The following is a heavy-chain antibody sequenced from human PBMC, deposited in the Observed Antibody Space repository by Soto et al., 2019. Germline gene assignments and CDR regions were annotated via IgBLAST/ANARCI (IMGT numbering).Heavy chain of an antibody. Sequence: QVQLVQSRAEVKKPGASVNVSCKASGYTFTDYYIYWLRQAPGHGLEWMGWINPHSAATNYPHNLQGRVTMTRDTSIRAAYMELSRLSSDDTAVYYCAKDQGGYMVSGMDVWGQGTTVTASS. CDR1: GYTFTDYY. D-gene: IGHD2-2*02. CDR3: AKDQGGYMVSGMDV. J-gene: IGHJ6*02. V-gene: IGHV1-2*02. CDR2: INPHSAAT.